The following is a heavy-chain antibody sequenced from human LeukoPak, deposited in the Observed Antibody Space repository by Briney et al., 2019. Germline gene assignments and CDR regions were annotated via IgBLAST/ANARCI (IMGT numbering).Heavy chain of an antibody. D-gene: IGHD3-10*01. Sequence: SETLSLTCTVSGGSIGNYFWSWTRQPPGKGLEWIGYIYHTGGTSYNPSLESRVTISVDTSRNQFSLMLKSVTAADTAVYYCARESWLVGELRGMRWGQGTLVTVSS. J-gene: IGHJ4*02. V-gene: IGHV4-59*01. CDR2: IYHTGGT. CDR3: ARESWLVGELRGMR. CDR1: GGSIGNYF.